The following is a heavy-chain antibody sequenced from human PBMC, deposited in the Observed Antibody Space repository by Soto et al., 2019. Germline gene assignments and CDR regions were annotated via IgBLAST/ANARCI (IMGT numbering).Heavy chain of an antibody. V-gene: IGHV4-61*01. Sequence: SETLSLTCTVSGGSVSSGSYYWSWIRQPPGKGLEWIGYIYYSGSTNYNPSLKSRVTISVDTSKNQFSLKLSSVTAADTAVYYCAVHPNTYYYDSSGYPYSADAFDIWGQGTMVTVSS. D-gene: IGHD3-22*01. CDR1: GGSVSSGSYY. J-gene: IGHJ3*02. CDR3: AVHPNTYYYDSSGYPYSADAFDI. CDR2: IYYSGST.